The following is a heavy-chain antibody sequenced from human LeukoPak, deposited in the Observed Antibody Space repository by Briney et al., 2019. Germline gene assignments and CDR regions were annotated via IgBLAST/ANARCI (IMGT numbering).Heavy chain of an antibody. CDR1: GFTFSDLH. V-gene: IGHV3-11*04. CDR3: AKAFNWNYSYFDY. Sequence: GGSLRLSCATSGFTFSDLHMNWVRQAPGKGLEWVACISNTGSTIHYADSVEGRITISRDNAKNSLYLQMNSLRAEDTAVYYCAKAFNWNYSYFDYWGQGTLVTVSS. D-gene: IGHD1-7*01. CDR2: ISNTGSTI. J-gene: IGHJ4*02.